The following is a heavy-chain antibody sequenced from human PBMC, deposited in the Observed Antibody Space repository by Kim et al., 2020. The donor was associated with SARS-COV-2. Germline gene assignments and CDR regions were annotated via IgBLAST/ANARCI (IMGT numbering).Heavy chain of an antibody. D-gene: IGHD4-17*01. J-gene: IGHJ3*02. V-gene: IGHV3-23*03. CDR3: SKGHGDLFSLDAFGI. CDR2: IYSGGSST. Sequence: GGSLRLSCAASGFTFSSYAMSWVRQAPGKGLEWVSVIYSGGSSTYYADSVKGRFTISRDNSKNTLYLQMNSLIAEDTAVYDCSKGHGDLFSLDAFGISG. CDR1: GFTFSSYA.